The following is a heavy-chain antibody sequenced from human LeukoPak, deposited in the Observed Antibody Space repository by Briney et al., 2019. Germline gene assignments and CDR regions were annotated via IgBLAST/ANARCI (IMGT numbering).Heavy chain of an antibody. D-gene: IGHD2-2*01. CDR3: ARNAWGYCSSTSCYSLDYYYGMDV. J-gene: IGHJ6*02. V-gene: IGHV5-51*01. CDR2: IYPGDSDT. CDR1: GYSFTSYW. Sequence: GESLKISCKGSGYSFTSYWIGWVRQMPGKGLECMGIIYPGDSDTRYSPSFQGQVTISADKSISTAYLQWSSLKASDTAMYYCARNAWGYCSSTSCYSLDYYYGMDVWGQGTTVTVSS.